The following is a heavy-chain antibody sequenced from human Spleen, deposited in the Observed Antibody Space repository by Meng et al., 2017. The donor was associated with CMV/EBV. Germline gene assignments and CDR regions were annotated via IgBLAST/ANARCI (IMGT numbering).Heavy chain of an antibody. CDR1: GGSVSSGSHY. CDR3: ARDLSPDFWNGHLDY. CDR2: VHFCGSA. J-gene: IGHJ4*02. V-gene: IGHV4-61*01. Sequence: ESLKISCTVSGGSVSSGSHYWSWLRQPPGKGLEWLGYVHFCGSANYNPSLESRLSMSVDTSQNRLYLRLSSVTAADTAVYYCARDLSPDFWNGHLDYWGQGKLVTVSS. D-gene: IGHD3-3*01.